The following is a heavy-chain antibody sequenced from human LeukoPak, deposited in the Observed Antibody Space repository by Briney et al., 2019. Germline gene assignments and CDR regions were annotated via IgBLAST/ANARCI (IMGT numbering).Heavy chain of an antibody. J-gene: IGHJ4*02. V-gene: IGHV3-23*01. CDR2: ISGSGGST. CDR3: ASPEDSDFWSGYSFDY. D-gene: IGHD3-3*01. CDR1: GFTFSSYA. Sequence: GGSLRLSCAASGFTFSSYAMSWVRQAPGKGLEWVSAISGSGGSTYYADSVKGRFTISRDNSKNTLYLQMNSLRAEDTAVYYCASPEDSDFWSGYSFDYWGQGTLVTVSS.